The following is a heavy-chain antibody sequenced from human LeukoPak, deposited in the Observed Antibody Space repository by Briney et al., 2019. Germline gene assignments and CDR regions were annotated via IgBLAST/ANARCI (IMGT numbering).Heavy chain of an antibody. D-gene: IGHD3-10*01. CDR3: AKATYYYGSGSYIGIRYYFDY. Sequence: GGSLRLSCAASGFTFSSYAMSWVRQAPGKGLEWVSAISGSGGSTYYADSVKGRFTISRDNSKNTVHLQMNSLRAEDTAVYYCAKATYYYGSGSYIGIRYYFDYWGQGTLVTVSS. J-gene: IGHJ4*02. CDR2: ISGSGGST. V-gene: IGHV3-23*01. CDR1: GFTFSSYA.